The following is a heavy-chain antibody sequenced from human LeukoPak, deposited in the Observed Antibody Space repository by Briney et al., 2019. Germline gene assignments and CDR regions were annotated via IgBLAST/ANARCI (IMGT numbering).Heavy chain of an antibody. CDR1: GFAFSSYG. J-gene: IGHJ4*02. CDR3: ASEACTGFYYFDY. Sequence: GGSLRLFCAASGFAFSSYGMHWVRQAPGKGLEWVAVIWYDGSNKYYADSVKGRFTISRDNSKNTLYLQMNSLRAEDTAVDYCASEACTGFYYFDYWGQGTLVTVSS. D-gene: IGHD2-8*02. V-gene: IGHV3-33*01. CDR2: IWYDGSNK.